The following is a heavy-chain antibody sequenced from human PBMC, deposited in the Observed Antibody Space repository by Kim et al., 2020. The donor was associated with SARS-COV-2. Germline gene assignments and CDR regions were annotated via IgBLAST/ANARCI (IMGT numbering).Heavy chain of an antibody. V-gene: IGHV1-69*13. CDR2: IIPIFGTA. J-gene: IGHJ4*02. D-gene: IGHD2-21*02. CDR1: GGTFSSYA. CDR3: ARVSLIHNKNCGGDCGPAFDY. Sequence: SVKVSCKASGGTFSSYAISWVRQAPGQGLEWMGGIIPIFGTANYAQKFQGRVTITADESTSTAYMELSSLISEDTAVYYCARVSLIHNKNCGGDCGPAFDYWGQGTLVTVYS.